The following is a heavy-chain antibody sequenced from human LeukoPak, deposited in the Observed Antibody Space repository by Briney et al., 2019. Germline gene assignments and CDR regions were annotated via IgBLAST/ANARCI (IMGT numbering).Heavy chain of an antibody. V-gene: IGHV4-59*13. J-gene: IGHJ5*02. Sequence: SETLSLTCTVSGDSISSYYWSWIRQPPGRGREGIGYIYYSGSTNYNPSLKSRVTISVDTSKNQFSLKLSSVTAADTAVYYCARGTRGSGWFDPWGQGTLVTVSS. CDR2: IYYSGST. D-gene: IGHD5-12*01. CDR3: ARGTRGSGWFDP. CDR1: GDSISSYY.